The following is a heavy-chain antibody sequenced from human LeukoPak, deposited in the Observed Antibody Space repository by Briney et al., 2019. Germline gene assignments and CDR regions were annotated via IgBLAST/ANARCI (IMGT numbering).Heavy chain of an antibody. CDR1: GFSLRSNA. J-gene: IGHJ4*02. CDR2: ISRDGSKI. CDR3: ARVASGTYYVIDF. Sequence: GGSLRLSCAASGFSLRSNAMHWVRQAPGKGLDWVTVISRDGSKIYYADSVKGRFTFSRDTSKNTLYLQMNSLRVEDTAVYYCARVASGTYYVIDFWGQGTLVTVSS. V-gene: IGHV3-30*04. D-gene: IGHD1-26*01.